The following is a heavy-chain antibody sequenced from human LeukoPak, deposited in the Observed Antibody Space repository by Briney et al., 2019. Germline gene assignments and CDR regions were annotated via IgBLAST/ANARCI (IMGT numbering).Heavy chain of an antibody. CDR2: INPNSAGT. Sequence: ASVKVSCKASGYTFTGYYMHWVRQAPGQGLEWMGWINPNSAGTNYAQRFQGRVTMTRDTSISTAYMELSRLTSDDTAVYYCARLGIAASGDAYWGRGTLVTVSS. CDR1: GYTFTGYY. CDR3: ARLGIAASGDAY. J-gene: IGHJ4*02. V-gene: IGHV1-2*02. D-gene: IGHD6-13*01.